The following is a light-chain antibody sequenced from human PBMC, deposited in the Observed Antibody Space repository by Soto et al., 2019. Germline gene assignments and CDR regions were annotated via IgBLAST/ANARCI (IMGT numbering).Light chain of an antibody. CDR3: QQYDSSPRT. CDR1: QSVSRRS. Sequence: ELAMTQSPATLSVSPGERASLRCRARQSVSRRSLAWYQQKHGQAPRLLISGASSRAADIPDGFSCSGSGTDCTLTINRLEPEDVEVFYCQQYDSSPRTFGQGTKVDIK. J-gene: IGKJ1*01. CDR2: GAS. V-gene: IGKV3-20*01.